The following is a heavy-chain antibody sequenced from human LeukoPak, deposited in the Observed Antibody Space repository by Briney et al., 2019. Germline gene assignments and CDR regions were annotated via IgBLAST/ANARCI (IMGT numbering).Heavy chain of an antibody. CDR2: INPSGGSSGGST. CDR3: ARGGYIYGSFDN. D-gene: IGHD5-18*01. CDR1: GYSFTNYY. Sequence: ASVKVSCKASGYSFTNYYLHWVRQAPGQGLEYMGIINPSGGSSGGSTTYAQQFQGRVTMTRDTSTSTVYMELSNLRSEDTAVYYCARGGYIYGSFDNWGQGTLVTVSS. V-gene: IGHV1-46*01. J-gene: IGHJ4*02.